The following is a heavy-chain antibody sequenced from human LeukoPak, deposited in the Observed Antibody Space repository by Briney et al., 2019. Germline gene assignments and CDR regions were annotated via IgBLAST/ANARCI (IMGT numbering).Heavy chain of an antibody. J-gene: IGHJ4*02. Sequence: SETLSLTCTVSGGSISSYYWSWIRQPPGKGLEWIGYIYYSGSTNYNPSLKSRVTISVDTSKNQFSLKLSSVTAADTAVYYCARDYYDSSGYVTFDYWGQGTLVTVSS. CDR3: ARDYYDSSGYVTFDY. V-gene: IGHV4-59*01. CDR1: GGSISSYY. D-gene: IGHD3-22*01. CDR2: IYYSGST.